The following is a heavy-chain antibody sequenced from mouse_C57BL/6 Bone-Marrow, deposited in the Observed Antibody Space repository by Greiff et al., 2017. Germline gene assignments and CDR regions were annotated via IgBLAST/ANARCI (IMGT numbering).Heavy chain of an antibody. J-gene: IGHJ2*01. CDR1: GFNIKDYY. CDR2: IDPEDGDT. CDR3: TTFITTVVARGY. D-gene: IGHD1-1*01. V-gene: IGHV14-1*01. Sequence: EVQLQQSGAELVRPGASVKLSCTASGFNIKDYYMHWVKQRPEQGLEWIGRIDPEDGDTEYAPKFQGKATMTADTSSNTAYLQLSSLTSEDTAVYYCTTFITTVVARGYWGQGTTLTVSS.